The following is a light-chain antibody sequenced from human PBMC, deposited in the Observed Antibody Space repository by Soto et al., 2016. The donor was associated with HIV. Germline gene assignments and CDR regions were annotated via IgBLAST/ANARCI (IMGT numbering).Light chain of an antibody. V-gene: IGLV3-21*03. CDR2: DDS. J-gene: IGLJ2*01. CDR1: NIGRNT. CDR3: QVWHSGGDLV. Sequence: SYVLTQPPSVSVAPGKTAKITCGGNNIGRNTVNWYQQKPGQAPVLVVHDDSDRPSGIPERVSGAKAGNTATLTISRVEAGDEADYYCQVWHSGGDLVFGGGTKLTVL.